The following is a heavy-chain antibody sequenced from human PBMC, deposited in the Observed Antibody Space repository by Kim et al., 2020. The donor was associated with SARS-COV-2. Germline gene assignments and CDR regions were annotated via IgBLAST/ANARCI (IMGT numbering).Heavy chain of an antibody. CDR1: GYTVTYSY. CDR2: IYSGGNT. J-gene: IGHJ1*01. D-gene: IGHD3-22*01. Sequence: GGSLRLSCAASGYTVTYSYMGWVRQAPGKGLEWVSFIYSGGNTIYADSVKGRLIISRDHSKHTPYLQLNSMRAADKAVYYCATVVLYYDGGYFKNWGEGT. V-gene: IGHV3-66*01. CDR3: ATVVLYYDGGYFKN.